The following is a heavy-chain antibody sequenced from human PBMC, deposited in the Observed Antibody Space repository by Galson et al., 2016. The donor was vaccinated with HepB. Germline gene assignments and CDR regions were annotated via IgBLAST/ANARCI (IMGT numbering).Heavy chain of an antibody. CDR1: GYTFGDYG. D-gene: IGHD6-6*01. Sequence: QSGAEVKKPGASVKVSCNASGYTFGDYGISWVRQAPGQGLEWMGWISTYNGNRNYAQKLQGRVTMTTDTSTNTAFMELRSLRSDDTAVYYCARDSSSYHYYYSGMDVWGKGTPVTVSS. CDR2: ISTYNGNR. V-gene: IGHV1-18*01. J-gene: IGHJ6*04. CDR3: ARDSSSYHYYYSGMDV.